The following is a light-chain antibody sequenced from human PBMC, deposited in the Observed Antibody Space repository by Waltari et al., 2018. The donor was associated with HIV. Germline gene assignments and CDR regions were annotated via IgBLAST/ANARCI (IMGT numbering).Light chain of an antibody. CDR1: QSVSIN. V-gene: IGKV3-15*01. CDR2: GAS. Sequence: EIVMTQSPATLSVSPGERATLSCRASQSVSINLAWYQQKPGQAPRLLIYGASTRATGIPARFSGSGSGTEFTLTISSLQSEDFAVYYCQQYNNWPLTFGRGTKVEIK. CDR3: QQYNNWPLT. J-gene: IGKJ4*01.